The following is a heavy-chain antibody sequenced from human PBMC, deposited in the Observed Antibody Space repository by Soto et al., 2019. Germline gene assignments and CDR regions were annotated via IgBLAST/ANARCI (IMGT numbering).Heavy chain of an antibody. V-gene: IGHV1-3*04. CDR1: GITYTTYA. CDR3: ARAISGYVT. CDR2: INTGNGNT. J-gene: IGHJ5*02. Sequence: QVQLVQSGAEVKKPGASVKVSCKASGITYTTYAIHWVRQAPGQGLEWRGWINTGNGNTRYSQRFQGRVTLTTDTSANTAYMDLSSLTSEDTAVYYCARAISGYVTWGQGTLITVSS. D-gene: IGHD5-12*01.